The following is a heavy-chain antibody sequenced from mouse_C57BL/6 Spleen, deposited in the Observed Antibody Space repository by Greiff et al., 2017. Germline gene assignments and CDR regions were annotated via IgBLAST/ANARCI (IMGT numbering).Heavy chain of an antibody. J-gene: IGHJ4*01. Sequence: VKLMESGAELMKPGASVKLSCKATGYTFTGYWIEWVKQRPGHGLEWIGAILPGSGSTNYNEKFKGKATFTADTSSNTAYMQLSSLTTEDSAIYYCASDITTVGGAMDYWGQGTSVTVSS. CDR3: ASDITTVGGAMDY. D-gene: IGHD1-1*01. CDR2: ILPGSGST. CDR1: GYTFTGYW. V-gene: IGHV1-9*01.